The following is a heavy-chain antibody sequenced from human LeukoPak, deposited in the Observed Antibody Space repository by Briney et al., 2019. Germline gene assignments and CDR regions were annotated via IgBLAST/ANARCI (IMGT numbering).Heavy chain of an antibody. Sequence: SETLSLTCAVSIYSISISSGFYWDWIRQPPGKGLEWIGTISHIGTTYYNPSLKSRVTISVDTSENLFSLRLRSVTAADTAMYYCARRKGGSDYIEFWGQGTLVTVSS. CDR1: IYSISISSGFY. CDR3: ARRKGGSDYIEF. D-gene: IGHD6-19*01. CDR2: ISHIGTT. V-gene: IGHV4-38-2*01. J-gene: IGHJ4*02.